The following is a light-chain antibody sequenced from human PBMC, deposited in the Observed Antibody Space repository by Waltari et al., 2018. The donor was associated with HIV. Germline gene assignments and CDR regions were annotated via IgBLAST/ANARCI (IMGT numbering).Light chain of an antibody. CDR2: GAS. J-gene: IGKJ5*01. CDR3: QQYGSSPPLT. V-gene: IGKV3-20*01. CDR1: QSVSSSY. Sequence: EIVLTQSPGTLSLSPGERATLSCRASQSVSSSYLAWYQQKPGQAHRLLIYGASSRATGIPDRFSGSGSGTDFTLTISRLEPEDFAVYYCQQYGSSPPLTFGQGTRLEIK.